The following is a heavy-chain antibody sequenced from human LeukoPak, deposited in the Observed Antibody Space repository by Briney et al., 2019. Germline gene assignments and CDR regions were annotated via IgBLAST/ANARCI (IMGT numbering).Heavy chain of an antibody. Sequence: GGSLRLSCAASGFTFSSYVMNWVRPAPGKGLEWVSVVSGSGGSTDYADSVKGRFSISRDNSKDTVYLQVNSLRAEDTAVYYCAKGRYCSGGSCYYYGMDVWGQGTTVTVSS. D-gene: IGHD2-15*01. J-gene: IGHJ6*02. CDR3: AKGRYCSGGSCYYYGMDV. V-gene: IGHV3-23*01. CDR2: VSGSGGST. CDR1: GFTFSSYV.